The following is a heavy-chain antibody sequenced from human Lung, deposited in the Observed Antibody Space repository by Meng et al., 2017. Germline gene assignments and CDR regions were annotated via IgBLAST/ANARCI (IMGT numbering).Heavy chain of an antibody. J-gene: IGHJ4*02. CDR2: IIDSGST. Sequence: QGQLHQWGAGLLKPSGTLSLTGAVYCGSFSGYYWSWIRQPPGKGLEWIGEIIDSGSTNYNPSLKSRVTTSVDTSKNQFSLRVTSVTAADRAVYYCVRRTYSSGWYFDYWGQGTLVTVSS. V-gene: IGHV4-34*12. D-gene: IGHD6-19*01. CDR1: CGSFSGYY. CDR3: VRRTYSSGWYFDY.